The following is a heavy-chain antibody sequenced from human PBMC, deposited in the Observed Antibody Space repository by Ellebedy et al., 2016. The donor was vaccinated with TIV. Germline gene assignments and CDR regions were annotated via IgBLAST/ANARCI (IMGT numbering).Heavy chain of an antibody. CDR1: GFTFSDYY. CDR3: ARWLQSYFDY. CDR2: ISSSGSAK. V-gene: IGHV3-11*01. Sequence: GESLKISCAASGFTFSDYYMSWIRQAPGKGLEWLSYISSSGSAKYYGDSVKGRFTISRDNSKNSLYLQMTSLRTEDTAVYYCARWLQSYFDYWGQGTLVTVSS. D-gene: IGHD5-24*01. J-gene: IGHJ4*02.